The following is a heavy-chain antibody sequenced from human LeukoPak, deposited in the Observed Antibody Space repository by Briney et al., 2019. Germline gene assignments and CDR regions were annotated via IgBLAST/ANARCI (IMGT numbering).Heavy chain of an antibody. Sequence: GGPLRLSCAASGFTFSDYYMSWIRQAPGKGLEWVSYISSSGSTIYYADSVQGRFTISRDNAKNSLYLQMNSLRAEDTAVYYCARWYEAAAGTNPFYYYCGMDVWGQGTTVTVSS. CDR1: GFTFSDYY. D-gene: IGHD6-13*01. CDR3: ARWYEAAAGTNPFYYYCGMDV. CDR2: ISSSGSTI. V-gene: IGHV3-11*01. J-gene: IGHJ6*02.